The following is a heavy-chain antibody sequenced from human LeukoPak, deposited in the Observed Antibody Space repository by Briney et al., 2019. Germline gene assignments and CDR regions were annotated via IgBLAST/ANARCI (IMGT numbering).Heavy chain of an antibody. V-gene: IGHV3-30*02. D-gene: IGHD3-22*01. CDR3: AKDPVNHCASSVCYGLQS. J-gene: IGHJ5*01. Sequence: AGGSLRLSCAASGFRLTEYGIHWVRQAPGKGLEWLSLTRYDDSEYYADSVKGRFTISRDNSKTTLFLQMHSLRSEDTAVYCSAKDPVNHCASSVCYGLQSWGHGTLVIVSS. CDR2: TRYDDSE. CDR1: GFRLTEYG.